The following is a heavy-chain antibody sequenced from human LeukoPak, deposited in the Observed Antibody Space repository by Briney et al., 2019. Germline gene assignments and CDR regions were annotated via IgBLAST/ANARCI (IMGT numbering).Heavy chain of an antibody. CDR2: IFYSGST. CDR3: ARVSATIFGVIIGHFDY. D-gene: IGHD3-3*01. J-gene: IGHJ4*02. Sequence: SETLPLTCTVSGGSIRSYYWSWIRQPPGKGLEWIGYIFYSGSTNYNPSLESRVTISIDTSKNQFSLKLSSVTAADTAVYYCARVSATIFGVIIGHFDYGGQGALVTVSS. V-gene: IGHV4-59*01. CDR1: GGSIRSYY.